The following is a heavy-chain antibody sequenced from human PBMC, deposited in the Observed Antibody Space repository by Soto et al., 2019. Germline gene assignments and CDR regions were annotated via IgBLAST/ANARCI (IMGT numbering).Heavy chain of an antibody. D-gene: IGHD1-26*01. CDR1: GGSISSSSYY. Sequence: ETLSLTCTVSGGSISSSSYYWAWIRQPPGRGLEWIGSIYDRGSTYCNPSLKSRVTISVDTSKNQFSLELSSVTAADTAVYYCARHEKDHKVGATHDSFDIWGQGTMVTVS. CDR3: ARHEKDHKVGATHDSFDI. J-gene: IGHJ3*02. CDR2: IYDRGST. V-gene: IGHV4-39*01.